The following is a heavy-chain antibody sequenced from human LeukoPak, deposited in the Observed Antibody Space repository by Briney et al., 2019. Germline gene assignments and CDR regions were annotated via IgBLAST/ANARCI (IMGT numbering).Heavy chain of an antibody. D-gene: IGHD3-22*01. V-gene: IGHV3-23*01. CDR2: ISGSGGRT. CDR1: GFTFSSYG. Sequence: PGGSLRLSCAASGFTFSSYGMSRVPQAPGQGLECVSAISGSGGRTSYADSVKGRFTIPRDNSKNTLYPQKNGQNAQVTALHYCAREGTYYYDSRGYSFDYWGKGTLVNVFS. CDR3: AREGTYYYDSRGYSFDY. J-gene: IGHJ4*02.